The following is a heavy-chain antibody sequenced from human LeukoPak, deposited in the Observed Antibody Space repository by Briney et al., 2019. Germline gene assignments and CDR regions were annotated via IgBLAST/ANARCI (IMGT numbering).Heavy chain of an antibody. Sequence: GGSLRLSCAASGFTFSSYSMNWVRQAPGKGLEWVSSISSSSSYIYYADSVKGRFTISRDNAKNSLYLQMNSLRAEDTAVYYCAKVEGASKASAYWGQGALVTVSS. CDR2: ISSSSSYI. CDR3: AKVEGASKASAY. D-gene: IGHD1-1*01. J-gene: IGHJ4*02. V-gene: IGHV3-21*04. CDR1: GFTFSSYS.